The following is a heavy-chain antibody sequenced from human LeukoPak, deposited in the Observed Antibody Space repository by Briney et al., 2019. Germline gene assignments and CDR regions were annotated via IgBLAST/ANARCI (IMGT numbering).Heavy chain of an antibody. CDR1: GGTFISYT. CDR2: IIPILGIA. Sequence: KXSGGTFISYTISWVRQAPGQGLEWMGRIIPILGIANYAQKFQGRVTITADKSTSTAYMELSSLRSEDTAVYYCARDLGYYDSSGYHGYWGQGTLVTVSS. J-gene: IGHJ4*02. V-gene: IGHV1-69*04. D-gene: IGHD3-22*01. CDR3: ARDLGYYDSSGYHGY.